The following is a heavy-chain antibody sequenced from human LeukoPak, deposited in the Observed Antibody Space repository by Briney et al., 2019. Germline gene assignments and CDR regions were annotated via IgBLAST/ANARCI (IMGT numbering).Heavy chain of an antibody. Sequence: SETLSLTCAVFGGSFSGYYWSWIRQPPGKGLEWIGEINHSGSTIYNPSLKSRVTFSVDTSKNQFSLKLSSVTAADTAVYYCARDRPDLTYSSSSRAFDIWGQGTMVTVSS. CDR1: GGSFSGYY. J-gene: IGHJ3*02. V-gene: IGHV4-34*01. CDR2: INHSGST. CDR3: ARDRPDLTYSSSSRAFDI. D-gene: IGHD6-6*01.